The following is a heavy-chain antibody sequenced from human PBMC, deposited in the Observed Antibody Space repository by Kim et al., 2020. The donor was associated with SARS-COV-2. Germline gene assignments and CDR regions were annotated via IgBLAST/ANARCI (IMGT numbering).Heavy chain of an antibody. J-gene: IGHJ4*02. D-gene: IGHD5-18*01. V-gene: IGHV5-51*01. CDR3: AWGYTSGSYYFDY. CDR2: IYPGDSNT. Sequence: GESLKISCKSSGYSFTSYWIGWVRQMPGKGLEWMGIIYPGDSNTRYSPSFQGQVTISADKYISTAYLQWSSLKASDTAMYYCAWGYTSGSYYFDYWGQGSLVTVSS. CDR1: GYSFTSYW.